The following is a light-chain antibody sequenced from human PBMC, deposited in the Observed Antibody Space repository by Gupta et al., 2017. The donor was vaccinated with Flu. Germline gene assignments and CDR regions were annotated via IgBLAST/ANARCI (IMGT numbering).Light chain of an antibody. CDR3: CSYAGSFYV. Sequence: QSALTQPRSVSGSPGQSVTISCTGTSSDVGGYNYVSWYQHHPGKAPKLMIYDVSKRPSGVPDRFSGSKSGNTASLTISGLQADDEADYYCCSYAGSFYVFGTGTKVTV. J-gene: IGLJ1*01. CDR1: SSDVGGYNY. CDR2: DVS. V-gene: IGLV2-11*01.